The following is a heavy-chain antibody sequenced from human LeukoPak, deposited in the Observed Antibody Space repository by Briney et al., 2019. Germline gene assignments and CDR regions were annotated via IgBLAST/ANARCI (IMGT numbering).Heavy chain of an antibody. CDR3: AKDRGSNSGGWDLDY. V-gene: IGHV3-23*01. Sequence: PGGSLRLSCAASGFTFNNYAMNWVRQAPGKGLEWVSGISSSGGSTYYADSVKGRFTISRDNSKNTLYLQMNSLRAEDTAVYYCAKDRGSNSGGWDLDYWGQGTLVTVSP. J-gene: IGHJ4*02. D-gene: IGHD3-10*01. CDR2: ISSSGGST. CDR1: GFTFNNYA.